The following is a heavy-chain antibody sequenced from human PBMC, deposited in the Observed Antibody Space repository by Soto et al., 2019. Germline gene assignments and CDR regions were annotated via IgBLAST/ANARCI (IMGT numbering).Heavy chain of an antibody. CDR1: GGTFSSYT. CDR2: IIPIRGIA. D-gene: IGHD1-20*01. J-gene: IGHJ5*02. Sequence: QVQLVQSGAEVKKPGSSVKVSCKASGGTFSSYTISWVRQAPGHGLEWMGRIIPIRGIANYAQKFQGRVTITADKSTSTAYMELSSLRSEDTAVYYCANGVGITGTLPNWFDPWGQGTLVTVSS. V-gene: IGHV1-69*02. CDR3: ANGVGITGTLPNWFDP.